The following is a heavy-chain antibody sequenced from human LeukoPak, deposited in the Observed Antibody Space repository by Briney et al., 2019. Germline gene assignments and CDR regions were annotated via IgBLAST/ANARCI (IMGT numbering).Heavy chain of an antibody. J-gene: IGHJ6*03. CDR3: ARDPYSGGYGAYYYYYMDV. D-gene: IGHD6-19*01. CDR2: ISSSSSFI. Sequence: GGSLRLSCAGSGFNFSSYSMSWVRQAPWKGLEFVSSISSSSSFIYYADSVKGRFTISRDNAKKSLSLQMNSLRAEDTAVYYCARDPYSGGYGAYYYYYMDVWGKGTTVTVSS. CDR1: GFNFSSYS. V-gene: IGHV3-21*01.